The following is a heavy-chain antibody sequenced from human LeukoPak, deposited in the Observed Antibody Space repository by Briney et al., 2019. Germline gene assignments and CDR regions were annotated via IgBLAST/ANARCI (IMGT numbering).Heavy chain of an antibody. J-gene: IGHJ4*02. CDR1: GGSISSSN. CDR2: ISGSGGST. Sequence: PSGTLSLTCAVSGGSISSSNWWSWVRQAPGKGLEWVSAISGSGGSTYYADSVKGRFTISRDNSKNTLYLQMNSLRAEDTAVYYCAKAPCSSTSCLYFDYWGQGTLVTVSS. V-gene: IGHV3-23*01. CDR3: AKAPCSSTSCLYFDY. D-gene: IGHD2-2*01.